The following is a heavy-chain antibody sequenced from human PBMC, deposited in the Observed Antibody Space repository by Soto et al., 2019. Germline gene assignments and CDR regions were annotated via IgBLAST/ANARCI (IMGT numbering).Heavy chain of an antibody. CDR1: GGTFSSYA. Sequence: QVQLVQSGAEVKKPGSSVKVSCKASGGTFSSYAISWVRQAPGQGLEWMGGIIPIFGTANYAQKFQGRVTLTADESTSTAYMELSSLGSEDTAVYYCASTSCYVGCYYYYGMDVWGQGTTVTVSS. CDR2: IIPIFGTA. CDR3: ASTSCYVGCYYYYGMDV. D-gene: IGHD2-2*01. V-gene: IGHV1-69*12. J-gene: IGHJ6*02.